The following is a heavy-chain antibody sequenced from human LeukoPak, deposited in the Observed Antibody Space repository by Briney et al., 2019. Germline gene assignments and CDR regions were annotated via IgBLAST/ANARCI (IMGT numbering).Heavy chain of an antibody. J-gene: IGHJ4*02. D-gene: IGHD5-24*01. CDR2: IVPIFGTA. CDR1: GGTFSSYA. CDR3: ARSRRDGYNYFDY. V-gene: IGHV1-69*05. Sequence: SVKVSCKASGGTFSSYAISWVRQAPGQGLEWMGEIVPIFGTANYAQKFQGRVTITTDESTSTAYMELSSLRSEDTAVYYCARSRRDGYNYFDYWGQGTLVTVSS.